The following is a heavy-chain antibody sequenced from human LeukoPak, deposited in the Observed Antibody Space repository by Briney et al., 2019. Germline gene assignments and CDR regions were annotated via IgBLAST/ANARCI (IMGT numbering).Heavy chain of an antibody. CDR1: GGSISSGGYS. CDR3: ARAPSVQFVVVPAAKGGAFDI. V-gene: IGHV4-30-2*01. CDR2: IYHSGST. Sequence: SQTLSLTCAVSGGSISSGGYSWSWIRQPPGKGLEWIGYIYHSGSTYYNPSLKSRVTISVDRSKNQFSLKLSSVTAADTAVYYCARAPSVQFVVVPAAKGGAFDIWGQGTMVTVSS. D-gene: IGHD2-2*01. J-gene: IGHJ3*02.